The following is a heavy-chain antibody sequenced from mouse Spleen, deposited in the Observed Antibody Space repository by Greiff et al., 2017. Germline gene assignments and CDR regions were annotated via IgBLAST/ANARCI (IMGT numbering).Heavy chain of an antibody. CDR3: SYYYGSSYWYFDV. CDR1: GYAFSSYW. D-gene: IGHD1-1*01. V-gene: IGHV1-80*01. Sequence: VHLVESGAELVKPGASVKISCKASGYAFSSYWMNWVKQRPGKGLEWIGQIYPGDGDTNYNGKFKGKATLTADKSSSTAYMQLSSLTSEDSAVYFCSYYYGSSYWYFDVWGAGTTVTVSS. J-gene: IGHJ1*01. CDR2: IYPGDGDT.